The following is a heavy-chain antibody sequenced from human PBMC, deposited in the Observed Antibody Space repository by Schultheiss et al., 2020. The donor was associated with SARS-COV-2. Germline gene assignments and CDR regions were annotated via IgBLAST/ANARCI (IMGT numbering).Heavy chain of an antibody. CDR3: ARPSVVTARSWYFDL. Sequence: SVKVSCKASGFTFTSSAVQWVRQARGQRLEWIGWIVVGSGNTNYAQKFQERVTITRDMSTSTAYMELSSLRSEDTAVYYCARPSVVTARSWYFDLWGRGTLVTVSS. J-gene: IGHJ2*01. CDR1: GFTFTSSA. D-gene: IGHD2-21*02. CDR2: IVVGSGNT. V-gene: IGHV1-58*01.